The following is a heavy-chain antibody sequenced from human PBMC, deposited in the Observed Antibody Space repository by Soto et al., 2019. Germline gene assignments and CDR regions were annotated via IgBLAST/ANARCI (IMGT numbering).Heavy chain of an antibody. D-gene: IGHD3-3*01. CDR3: ALWSYLDY. Sequence: DVQLWESGGSLVQPGGSLRLSCAASGVSCGSYALSWVRQAPGKGLEWVSTISGSDGKTFYADSVKGRFSISRDTSKSTLYLQMNSLRADDTAMYYCALWSYLDYWGQGTRVTVSS. V-gene: IGHV3-23*01. CDR2: ISGSDGKT. CDR1: GVSCGSYA. J-gene: IGHJ4*02.